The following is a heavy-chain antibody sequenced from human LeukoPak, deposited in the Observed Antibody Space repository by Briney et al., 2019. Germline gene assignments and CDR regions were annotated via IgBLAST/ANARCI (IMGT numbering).Heavy chain of an antibody. Sequence: ASQTLSLTCAVSGGSISNYYWSWIRQPPGKGLEWIGYIYYSGSTYYNPSLKSRVTISVDTSKNQFSLKLSSVTAADTAVYYCARDAGSFDYWGQGTLVTVSS. CDR2: IYYSGST. D-gene: IGHD6-25*01. V-gene: IGHV4-59*12. J-gene: IGHJ4*02. CDR3: ARDAGSFDY. CDR1: GGSISNYY.